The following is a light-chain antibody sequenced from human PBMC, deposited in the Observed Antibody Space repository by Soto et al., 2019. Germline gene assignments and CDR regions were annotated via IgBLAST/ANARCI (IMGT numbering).Light chain of an antibody. CDR2: GAS. CDR1: QSVSSN. CDR3: QHFGTSPSIT. J-gene: IGKJ5*01. V-gene: IGKV3-20*01. Sequence: EIVMTQSPATLSVSPGERATLSCRASQSVSSNLAWYQQKPGQAPRLLIYGASSRATGIPDRFSGSGSGTDFTLTISRLEHEDFAVYYCQHFGTSPSITFGQGTRLEIK.